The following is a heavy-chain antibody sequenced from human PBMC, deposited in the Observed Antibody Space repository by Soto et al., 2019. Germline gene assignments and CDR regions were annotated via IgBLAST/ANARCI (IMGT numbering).Heavy chain of an antibody. J-gene: IGHJ5*02. Sequence: GGSLRLSCEVSGFTFSSYGMEWVRQAPGKGLEWVAVISYDGSNKYYSDSAKGRFTISRENSKNTLYLHMKSLAVEDTAVYYCAKGAVAAQGWFDPWGQGTLVTVSS. D-gene: IGHD6-19*01. V-gene: IGHV3-30*18. CDR1: GFTFSSYG. CDR3: AKGAVAAQGWFDP. CDR2: ISYDGSNK.